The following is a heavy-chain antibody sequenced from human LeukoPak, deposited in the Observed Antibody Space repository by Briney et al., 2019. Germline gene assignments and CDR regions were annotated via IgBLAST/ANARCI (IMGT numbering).Heavy chain of an antibody. J-gene: IGHJ5*02. CDR3: ARGYSSSWYFNWFDP. V-gene: IGHV4-59*08. D-gene: IGHD6-13*01. Sequence: SETLSLTCTVSGGSISNYYWSWIRQPPGKGLEWIGYIYYSGSTNYKSSLKSRVTISVDTSKNQFSLKLTSVTAADTAVYYCARGYSSSWYFNWFDPWGQGTLVTVSS. CDR1: GGSISNYY. CDR2: IYYSGST.